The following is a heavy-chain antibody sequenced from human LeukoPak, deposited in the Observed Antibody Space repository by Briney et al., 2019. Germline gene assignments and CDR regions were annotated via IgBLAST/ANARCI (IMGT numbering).Heavy chain of an antibody. J-gene: IGHJ5*02. D-gene: IGHD6-13*01. V-gene: IGHV1-18*01. Sequence: ASVTVSCKASGYTFTSYGISWVRQAPGQGLEWMGWISAYNGNTNYAQKLQGRVTMTTDTSTSTAYMELRSLRSDDTAVYYCARGAAAAGNNWFDPWGQGTLVTVSS. CDR3: ARGAAAAGNNWFDP. CDR1: GYTFTSYG. CDR2: ISAYNGNT.